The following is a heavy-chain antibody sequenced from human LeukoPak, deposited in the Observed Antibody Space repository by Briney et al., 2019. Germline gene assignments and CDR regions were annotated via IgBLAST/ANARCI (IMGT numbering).Heavy chain of an antibody. CDR1: GFTFSSYA. J-gene: IGHJ4*02. V-gene: IGHV3-23*01. D-gene: IGHD4-17*01. Sequence: GGSLRLSCAASGFTFSSYAMSGVRQAPGKGLEWVSAISGSGGSTYYADSVKGRSTISRDNSKNTLYLQMNSLRAEDTTVYYCAKHHDYGDYGYWGQGTLVTVSS. CDR2: ISGSGGST. CDR3: AKHHDYGDYGY.